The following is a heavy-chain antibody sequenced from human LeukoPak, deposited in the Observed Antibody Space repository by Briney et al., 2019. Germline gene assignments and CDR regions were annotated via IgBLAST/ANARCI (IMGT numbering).Heavy chain of an antibody. J-gene: IGHJ6*03. CDR3: ARRVLAFNYYMDV. Sequence: PGGSLRLSCAASGFTFSTYSMNWVRQAPGKGLEWVSYISSSSSTIYYADSVKGRFTISRDNAKNSLYLQMNSLRAEDTAVYYCARRVLAFNYYMDVWGKGTTVTVSS. V-gene: IGHV3-48*04. CDR2: ISSSSSTI. CDR1: GFTFSTYS.